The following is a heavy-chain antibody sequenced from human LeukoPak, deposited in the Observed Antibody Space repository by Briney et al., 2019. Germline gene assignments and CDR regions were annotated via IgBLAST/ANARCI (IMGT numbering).Heavy chain of an antibody. CDR2: IYYSGST. V-gene: IGHV4-59*01. D-gene: IGHD6-13*01. Sequence: SETLSLTCTVSGGSISSYYWSWIRQPPGKGLEWIGYIYYSGSTNYNPSLKSRVTISVDTSKNQFSLKLSSVTAADTAVYYCARDHAAAAGSVDYWGQGTLVTVSS. J-gene: IGHJ4*02. CDR3: ARDHAAAAGSVDY. CDR1: GGSISSYY.